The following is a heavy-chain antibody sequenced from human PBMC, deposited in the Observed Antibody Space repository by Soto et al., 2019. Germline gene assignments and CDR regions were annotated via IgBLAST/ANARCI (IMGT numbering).Heavy chain of an antibody. CDR2: ISGSGGST. V-gene: IGHV3-23*01. Sequence: EVQLLESGGGLVQPGGSLRLSCAASGFTFSSYAMSWVRQAPGKGLEWVSAISGSGGSTYYADSVKGRFTISRDNSKNALYLQMNSLRAGDTDVYYCAKRTVGWYFDLWGRGTLVTVSS. D-gene: IGHD1-26*01. CDR1: GFTFSSYA. J-gene: IGHJ2*01. CDR3: AKRTVGWYFDL.